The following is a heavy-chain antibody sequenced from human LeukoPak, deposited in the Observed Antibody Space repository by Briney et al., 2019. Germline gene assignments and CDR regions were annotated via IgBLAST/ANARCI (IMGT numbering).Heavy chain of an antibody. V-gene: IGHV3-21*01. Sequence: GGSLRLSCAASGFTFSSYSMNWVRQAPGKGLEWVSSISSSSSYIYYADSVKGRFTISRDNAKNSLYLQMNSLRAEDTAVYYCARDRGGLQLFPFDSWGQGILVTVSS. CDR2: ISSSSSYI. J-gene: IGHJ4*02. D-gene: IGHD5-24*01. CDR3: ARDRGGLQLFPFDS. CDR1: GFTFSSYS.